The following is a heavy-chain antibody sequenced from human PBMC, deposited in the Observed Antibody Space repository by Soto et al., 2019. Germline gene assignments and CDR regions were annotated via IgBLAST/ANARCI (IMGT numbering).Heavy chain of an antibody. D-gene: IGHD4-4*01. V-gene: IGHV4-59*08. J-gene: IGHJ4*02. CDR2: IYHNGGT. CDR1: GGSISNYY. CDR3: ARHYSTWDYFDY. Sequence: QVQLQESGPGLVKPSETLSLTCTVSGGSISNYYWSWIRQPPGKGLEWIAYIYHNGGTYYNPSLKSRVTISTDTSKNQISLRLISVTAADTAVYYCARHYSTWDYFDYWGQGTLVTVSS.